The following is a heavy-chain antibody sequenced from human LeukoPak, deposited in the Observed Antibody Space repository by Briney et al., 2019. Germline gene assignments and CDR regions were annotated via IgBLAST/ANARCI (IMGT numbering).Heavy chain of an antibody. Sequence: GGSLRLSCAASVFTFSDYYMSWIRQAPGKGLEWVSYISGSTSYTNYADSVKGRFTISRDNAKNSLYLQMNSLRAEDTAVYYCARVGEYSGSYCDYWGQGILVTVSS. V-gene: IGHV3-11*05. D-gene: IGHD1-26*01. CDR1: VFTFSDYY. CDR2: ISGSTSYT. J-gene: IGHJ4*02. CDR3: ARVGEYSGSYCDY.